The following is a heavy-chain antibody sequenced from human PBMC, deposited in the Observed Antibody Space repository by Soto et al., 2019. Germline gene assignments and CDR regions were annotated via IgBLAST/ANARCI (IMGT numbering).Heavy chain of an antibody. CDR3: AKATSGY. CDR2: ISDSGGST. J-gene: IGHJ4*02. D-gene: IGHD1-1*01. CDR1: GFTFSNNA. V-gene: IGHV3-23*01. Sequence: GGSLRLSCAASGFTFSNNAMSWVRQAPGKGLEWVSTISDSGGSTYYADSVEGRFTISRDNSENTLFLQMNKLRVEDTALYYCAKATSGYWGQGTLVTVSS.